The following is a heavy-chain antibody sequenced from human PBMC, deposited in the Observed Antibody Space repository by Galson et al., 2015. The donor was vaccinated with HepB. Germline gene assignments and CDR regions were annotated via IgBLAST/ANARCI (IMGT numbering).Heavy chain of an antibody. D-gene: IGHD5-18*01. V-gene: IGHV1-18*01. CDR2: IGAYNGNT. CDR3: ARDLQLWPDGQYYYYYMDV. CDR1: GYTFTSYG. J-gene: IGHJ6*03. Sequence: SVKVSCKASGYTFTSYGISWVRQAPGQGLEWMGWIGAYNGNTNYAQKLQGRVTMTTDTSTSTAYMELRSLRSDDTAVYYCARDLQLWPDGQYYYYYMDVWGKGTTVTVSS.